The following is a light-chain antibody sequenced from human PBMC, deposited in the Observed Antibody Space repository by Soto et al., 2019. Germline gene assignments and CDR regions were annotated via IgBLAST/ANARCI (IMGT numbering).Light chain of an antibody. CDR1: QSVSSTY. CDR3: QQYGTSPRS. CDR2: GAS. J-gene: IGKJ1*01. Sequence: EIGLTQSPGTLSLSPGERATLSCRASQSVSSTYLAWYQHKLGQAPRLLIYGASSKASGIPDRFSGSGSGTDFTLTISRLEPEDFAVYYCQQYGTSPRSFGQGTKVEVK. V-gene: IGKV3-20*01.